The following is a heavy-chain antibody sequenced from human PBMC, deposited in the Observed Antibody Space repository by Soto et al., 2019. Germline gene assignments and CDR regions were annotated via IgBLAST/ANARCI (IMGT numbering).Heavy chain of an antibody. V-gene: IGHV1-18*01. D-gene: IGHD3-16*02. Sequence: QVQLVQSGAEVKKPGASVKVSCKASGYTFTSYGISWVRQAPGQGLEWMGWISAYNGNTNYAQKLQGIVTMTTDTSTSTAYMELRSLRSDDTAVYYCARARRIMITFGGVIVIPGPYGMDVWGQGTTVTVSS. CDR1: GYTFTSYG. J-gene: IGHJ6*02. CDR2: ISAYNGNT. CDR3: ARARRIMITFGGVIVIPGPYGMDV.